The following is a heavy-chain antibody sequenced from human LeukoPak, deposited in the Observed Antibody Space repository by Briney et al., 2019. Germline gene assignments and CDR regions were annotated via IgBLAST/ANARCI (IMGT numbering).Heavy chain of an antibody. CDR3: ARGKMATINY. Sequence: ASVKVSCKASGGTFSSYAISWVRQATGQGLEWMGWMNPNSGNTGYAQKFQGRVTMTRNTSISTAYMELSSLRSEDTAVYYCARGKMATINYWGQGTLVTVSS. V-gene: IGHV1-8*02. J-gene: IGHJ4*02. CDR1: GGTFSSYA. D-gene: IGHD5-24*01. CDR2: MNPNSGNT.